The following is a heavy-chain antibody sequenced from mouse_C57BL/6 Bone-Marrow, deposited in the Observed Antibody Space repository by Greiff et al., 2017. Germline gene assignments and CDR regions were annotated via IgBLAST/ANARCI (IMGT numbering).Heavy chain of an antibody. Sequence: VQLQQSGAELVKPGASVKLSCTASGFNIKDYYMHWVKQRTEQGLEWIGRIDPEDGETKYAPQFQGKATITAATSSNTAYLQLSSLTSADTAVXDCDRGEGTTGPAMAYWGQGTLVTVSA. V-gene: IGHV14-2*01. CDR2: IDPEDGET. J-gene: IGHJ3*01. CDR3: DRGEGTTGPAMAY. D-gene: IGHD4-1*01. CDR1: GFNIKDYY.